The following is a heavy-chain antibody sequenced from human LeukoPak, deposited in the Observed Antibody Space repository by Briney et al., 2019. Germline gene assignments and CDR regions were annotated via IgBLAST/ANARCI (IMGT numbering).Heavy chain of an antibody. V-gene: IGHV4-59*01. CDR1: GGSISTYY. CDR2: IYYSGST. J-gene: IGHJ5*02. D-gene: IGHD5-12*01. Sequence: QSSETLSLTCTVSGGSISTYYWSWIRQPPGKGLEWIGYIYYSGSTNYNPSLKSRVTISVDMSKNQFSLKLSSVTAADTAVYYCARVDQSGYDTRGWFDPWGQGTLVTVSS. CDR3: ARVDQSGYDTRGWFDP.